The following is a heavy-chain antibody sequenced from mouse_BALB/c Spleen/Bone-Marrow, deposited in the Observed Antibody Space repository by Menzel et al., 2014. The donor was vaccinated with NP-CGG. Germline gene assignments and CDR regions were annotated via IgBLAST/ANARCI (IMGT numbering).Heavy chain of an antibody. CDR2: INHYNGES. CDR3: GRGGTVVTKGSTYWYFDL. D-gene: IGHD1-1*01. CDR1: GYSFSGYF. Sequence: EVQLQQSGPDLVKPGASVKISCKASGYSFSGYFMNWVKQRHGKSLEWIGRINHYNGESFYNQKFKDKATLTVDKSSTTAHMDLLSLTSEDSAVYYCGRGGTVVTKGSTYWYFDLWGAGTTVTVSS. J-gene: IGHJ1*01. V-gene: IGHV1-37*01.